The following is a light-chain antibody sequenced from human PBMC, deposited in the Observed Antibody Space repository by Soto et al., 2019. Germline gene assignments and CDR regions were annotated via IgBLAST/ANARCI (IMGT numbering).Light chain of an antibody. V-gene: IGKV3-20*01. J-gene: IGKJ1*01. CDR2: EAS. Sequence: EIVLTQSPGTLSLSPGERATLSCRASQSVSTYLVWYQQKLGQAPRLLISEASSRATGIPDRFSGSGSGTDFTLTISRVEPEDCAGYDCQQYGSSPRTFGRGTKVEI. CDR3: QQYGSSPRT. CDR1: QSVSTY.